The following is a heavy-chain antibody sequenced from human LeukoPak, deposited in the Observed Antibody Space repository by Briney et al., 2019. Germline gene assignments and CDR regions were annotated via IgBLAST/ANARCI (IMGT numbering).Heavy chain of an antibody. CDR1: GFTFSSYG. D-gene: IGHD3-22*01. CDR3: AKDMIVVVSGVFDI. V-gene: IGHV3-33*06. J-gene: IGHJ3*02. CDR2: IWYDGSNK. Sequence: PGGSLRLSCAASGFTFSSYGMHWVRQAPGKGLEWVAVIWYDGSNKYYADSVKGRFTISRDNSKNTLYLQMNSLRAEGTAVYYCAKDMIVVVSGVFDIWGQGTMVTVSS.